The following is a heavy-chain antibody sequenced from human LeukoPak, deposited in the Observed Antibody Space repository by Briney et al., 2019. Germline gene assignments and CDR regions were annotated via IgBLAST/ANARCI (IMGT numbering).Heavy chain of an antibody. J-gene: IGHJ4*02. CDR1: GFSFSSYA. CDR3: AKWLRVATTFFDY. Sequence: PGGSLRLSCAASGFSFSSYAMSWVRQAPGKGLEWVSTITISGGGTYYADSVKGRFSISRDNSQHTLYLQMNSLRAEDTAVYYCAKWLRVATTFFDYWGQGTLVTVSS. D-gene: IGHD5-24*01. V-gene: IGHV3-23*01. CDR2: ITISGGGT.